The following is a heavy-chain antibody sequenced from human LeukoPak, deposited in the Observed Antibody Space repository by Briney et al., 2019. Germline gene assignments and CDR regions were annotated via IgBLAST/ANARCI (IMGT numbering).Heavy chain of an antibody. V-gene: IGHV3-30*04. Sequence: PGGSLRLSCAASGFTFSSYAMHWVRQAPGKGLEWVAVISYDGSNKYYADSVKGRFTISRDNSKNTLYLQMNSLRAEDTAVYYCAKREEGLQFSYWGQGTLVTVSS. CDR2: ISYDGSNK. J-gene: IGHJ4*02. CDR1: GFTFSSYA. D-gene: IGHD5-24*01. CDR3: AKREEGLQFSY.